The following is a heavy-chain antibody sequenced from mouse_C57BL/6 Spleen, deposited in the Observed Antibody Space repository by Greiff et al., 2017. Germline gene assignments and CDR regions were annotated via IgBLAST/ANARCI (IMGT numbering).Heavy chain of an antibody. J-gene: IGHJ2*01. D-gene: IGHD1-1*01. CDR2: IDPENGDT. Sequence: VQLQQSGAELVRPGASVKLSCTASGFNIKDDYMHWVKQRPEQGLEWIGWIDPENGDTEYASKFQGKATITADTSSNTAYLQLSRLTSEDTAVYYCTTKTVEYYFDYWGKGTTLTVSS. CDR3: TTKTVEYYFDY. CDR1: GFNIKDDY. V-gene: IGHV14-4*01.